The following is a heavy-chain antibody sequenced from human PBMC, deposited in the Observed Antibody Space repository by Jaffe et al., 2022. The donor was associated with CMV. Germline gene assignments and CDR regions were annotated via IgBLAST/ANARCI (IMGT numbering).Heavy chain of an antibody. Sequence: QVQLQESGPGLVKPSETLSLTCTVSGGSISSYYWSWIRQPPGKGLEWIGYIYYSGSTNYNPSLKSRVTISVDTSKNQFSLKLSSVTAADTAVYYCARGLPLEYYYDSSGLARWFDPWGQGTLVTVSS. CDR2: IYYSGST. CDR3: ARGLPLEYYYDSSGLARWFDP. D-gene: IGHD3-22*01. CDR1: GGSISSYY. V-gene: IGHV4-59*01. J-gene: IGHJ5*02.